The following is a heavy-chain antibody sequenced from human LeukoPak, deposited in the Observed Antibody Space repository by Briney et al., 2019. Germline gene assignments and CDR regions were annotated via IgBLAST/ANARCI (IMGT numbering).Heavy chain of an antibody. CDR2: IYRSGTT. D-gene: IGHD4-17*01. CDR3: ARGFYDDYFGLKY. Sequence: PSETLSLTCAVSGYSISIGYYWGWIRQPPGKGLEWIGSIYRSGTTYHNPSLQSRVTISLDASKNQFSLRLSSVTAADTAVYYCARGFYDDYFGLKYWGQGTLVTVSS. V-gene: IGHV4-38-2*01. CDR1: GYSISIGYY. J-gene: IGHJ4*02.